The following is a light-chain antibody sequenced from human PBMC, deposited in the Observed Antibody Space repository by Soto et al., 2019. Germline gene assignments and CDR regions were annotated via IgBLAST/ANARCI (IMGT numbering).Light chain of an antibody. V-gene: IGLV1-40*01. CDR2: RNS. CDR3: QSYDSSLSGSV. CDR1: SSNIGAGYD. J-gene: IGLJ3*02. Sequence: QSVLTQPPSVSGAPGQRVTISCTGSSSNIGAGYDVHWYQQLPGTAPKLLIYRNSNWPSGVPDRFSGSKSGTSASLAITGLQAEDEADYYCQSYDSSLSGSVFGGGTKLTVL.